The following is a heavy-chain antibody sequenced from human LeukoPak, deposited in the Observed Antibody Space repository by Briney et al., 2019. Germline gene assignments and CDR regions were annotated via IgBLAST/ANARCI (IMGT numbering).Heavy chain of an antibody. D-gene: IGHD2-21*02. CDR1: GFTFSSYA. J-gene: IGHJ5*02. CDR2: ISGSGGST. CDR3: AKVPTVTAIFGWFDP. Sequence: GRSLRLSCAASGFTFSSYAMTWVRQAPGKGLESVSAISGSGGSTYYADSVKGRFTISRDNSKNTLYLQMNSLRAEDTAVYYCAKVPTVTAIFGWFDPWGQGTLVTVSS. V-gene: IGHV3-23*01.